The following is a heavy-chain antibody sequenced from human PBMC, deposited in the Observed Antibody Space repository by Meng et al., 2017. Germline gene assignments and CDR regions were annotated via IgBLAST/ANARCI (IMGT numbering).Heavy chain of an antibody. D-gene: IGHD6-13*01. CDR3: ARDKRPSSSWYGNWFDP. Sequence: QVQLVPSGAEVKKPGASVKVSCKASGYTFTNFYIHWLRQAPGQGLEWMGGIIPIFGTANYAQKFQGRVTITADKSTSTAYMELSSLRSEDTAVYYCARDKRPSSSWYGNWFDPWGQGTLVTVSS. V-gene: IGHV1-69*06. J-gene: IGHJ5*02. CDR1: GYTFTNFY. CDR2: IIPIFGTA.